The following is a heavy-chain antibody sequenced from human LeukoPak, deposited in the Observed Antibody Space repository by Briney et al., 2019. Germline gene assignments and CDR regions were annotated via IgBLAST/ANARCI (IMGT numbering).Heavy chain of an antibody. CDR2: IKTKTDGGTT. V-gene: IGHV3-15*01. CDR1: RFTFSNAW. D-gene: IGHD6-13*01. Sequence: GGSLRLSCAASRFTFSNAWMSWVRQAPGKGLEWVGRIKTKTDGGTTDYAAPVKGRFTISRDDSKNTLYLQMNSLTTEDTAAYYCTTNRWYTYYFDYWGQGTLVTVSS. J-gene: IGHJ4*02. CDR3: TTNRWYTYYFDY.